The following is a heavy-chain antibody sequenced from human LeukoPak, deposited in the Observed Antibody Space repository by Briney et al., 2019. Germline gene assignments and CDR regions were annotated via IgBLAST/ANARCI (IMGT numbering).Heavy chain of an antibody. V-gene: IGHV3-9*01. CDR1: GFTFDDYA. D-gene: IGHD6-19*01. Sequence: GGSLRLSCAASGFTFDDYAMHWVRQAPGKGLEWVSGISWNSGSIGYADSVKGRFTISRDNSKNTLYLQMNRLRAEDTAVYYCAKYQAGWSDNWFDPWGQGTLVTVSS. J-gene: IGHJ5*02. CDR2: ISWNSGSI. CDR3: AKYQAGWSDNWFDP.